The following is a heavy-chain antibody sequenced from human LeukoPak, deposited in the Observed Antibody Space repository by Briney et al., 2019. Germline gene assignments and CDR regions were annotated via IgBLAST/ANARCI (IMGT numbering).Heavy chain of an antibody. J-gene: IGHJ4*02. V-gene: IGHV4-39*07. D-gene: IGHD5-18*01. Sequence: PSETLSLTCTVSGGSISSSSYYWGWIRQPPGKGLEWIGSIYYSGSTYYNPSLKSRVTISVDTSKNQFSLKLSSVTAADTAVYYCARLAVGRERGYRRNFFDYWGQGTLVTVSS. CDR3: ARLAVGRERGYRRNFFDY. CDR1: GGSISSSSYY. CDR2: IYYSGST.